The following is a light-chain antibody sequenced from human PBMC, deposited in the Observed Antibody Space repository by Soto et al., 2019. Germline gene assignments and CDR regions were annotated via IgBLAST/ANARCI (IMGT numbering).Light chain of an antibody. CDR2: DVS. V-gene: IGLV2-14*01. J-gene: IGLJ1*01. CDR1: SIDVGGYND. CDR3: CSYTTSNTRQIV. Sequence: QSALTQPASVSGSPGQSITISCTGTSIDVGGYNDVSWYQQHPGKAPKFMIYDVSNRPSGVSNRFSGSKSGNTASLTISGLQAEDEADYYCCSYTTSNTRQIVFGTGTKLTVL.